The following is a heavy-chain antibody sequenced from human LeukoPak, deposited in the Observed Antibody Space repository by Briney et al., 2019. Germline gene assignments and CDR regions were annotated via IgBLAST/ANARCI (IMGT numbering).Heavy chain of an antibody. V-gene: IGHV5-51*01. CDR1: GYSFTSYW. Sequence: GESLKISCKGSGYSFTSYWIGWVRQMPGKGLELMGIIYPDDSDTRYSPSFQGQVTISADKSISTTYLQWSSLKASDTAMYYCGRHRIVGTKYYFDYWGQGTLVTVSS. D-gene: IGHD1-26*01. CDR3: GRHRIVGTKYYFDY. J-gene: IGHJ4*02. CDR2: IYPDDSDT.